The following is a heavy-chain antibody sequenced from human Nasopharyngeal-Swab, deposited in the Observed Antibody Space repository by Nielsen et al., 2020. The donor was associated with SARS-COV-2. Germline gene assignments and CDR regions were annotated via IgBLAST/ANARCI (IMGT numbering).Heavy chain of an antibody. Sequence: GESLKISCAASGFIFSDYYMHWIRQAPGKGLEWTSFISWRSTYTRYIDSVKGRFTISRDNAKNTLYLEVNSLSADDTAVYYCAGEGPVPKSVDFWGQGTLVTVSS. J-gene: IGHJ4*02. CDR2: ISWRSTYT. CDR3: AGEGPVPKSVDF. CDR1: GFIFSDYY. V-gene: IGHV3-11*06.